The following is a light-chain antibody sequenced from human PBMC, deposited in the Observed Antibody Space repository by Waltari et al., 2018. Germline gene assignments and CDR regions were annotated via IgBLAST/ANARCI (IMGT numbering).Light chain of an antibody. J-gene: IGLJ2*01. CDR1: RPTVRSNS. Sequence: QSVVPPPPSASRPPGPRATISRSGTRPTVRSNSIKLYPQLPGTAPQVVMYDIDRRPSGVPDRFSGSRSGTTASLTISGLQSEDEADYYCSVWDDSLSGPVFGGGTKLTVL. V-gene: IGLV1-44*01. CDR2: DID. CDR3: SVWDDSLSGPV.